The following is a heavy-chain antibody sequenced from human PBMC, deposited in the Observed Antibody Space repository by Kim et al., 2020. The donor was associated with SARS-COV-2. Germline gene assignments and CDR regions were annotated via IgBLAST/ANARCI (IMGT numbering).Heavy chain of an antibody. CDR1: GYTFTSYY. V-gene: IGHV1-46*01. J-gene: IGHJ6*02. CDR3: ARDRSGASYYYGMDV. Sequence: ASVKVSCKASGYTFTSYYMHWVRQAPGQGLEWMGIINPSGGSTSYAQKFQGRVTMTRDTSTSTVYMELSSLRSEDTAVYYCARDRSGASYYYGMDVWGQGTTVTVSS. CDR2: INPSGGST. D-gene: IGHD2-15*01.